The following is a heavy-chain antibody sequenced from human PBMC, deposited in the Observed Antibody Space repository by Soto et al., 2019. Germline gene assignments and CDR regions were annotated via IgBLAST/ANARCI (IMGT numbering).Heavy chain of an antibody. CDR3: ARHRAEQTFGHGLDV. CDR2: IYYSGST. CDR1: GGSIIRHY. Sequence: QVQLQESGPGLVKPSETLSLTCTVSGGSIIRHYWSWIRQPPGKGLEWIGYIYYSGSTNYNPSLMSRVTISVDTSKNQFSLKLTSVTAADTALYYCARHRAEQTFGHGLDVWGQGTTVTVSS. D-gene: IGHD3-10*01. V-gene: IGHV4-59*08. J-gene: IGHJ6*02.